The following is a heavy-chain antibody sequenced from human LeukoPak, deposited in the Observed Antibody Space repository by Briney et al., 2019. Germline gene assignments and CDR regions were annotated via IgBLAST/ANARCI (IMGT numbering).Heavy chain of an antibody. CDR1: GGTFSSYA. CDR3: ARDSSMGWFGELRAFDY. V-gene: IGHV1-69*04. CDR2: IIPILGIA. Sequence: GASVKVSCKASGGTFSSYAISWVRQAPGQGLEWMGRIIPILGIANYAQKFQGRVTITADKSTSTAYMELSSLRSKDTAVYYCARDSSMGWFGELRAFDYWGQGTLVTVSS. D-gene: IGHD3-10*01. J-gene: IGHJ4*02.